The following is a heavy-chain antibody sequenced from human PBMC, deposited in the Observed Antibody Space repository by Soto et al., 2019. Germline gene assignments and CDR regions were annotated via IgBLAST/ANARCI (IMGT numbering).Heavy chain of an antibody. Sequence: QVQLVQSGAEVKKPGSSVKVSCKASGGTFSSYAISWVRQAPGQGLEWMGGIIPIFGTANYAQKFQGRVTITADESTSKAYMELSSLRAEDTAVYYCASRPYYYDRSGKPLGLEYWGQGTLVTVSS. CDR2: IIPIFGTA. D-gene: IGHD3-22*01. J-gene: IGHJ4*02. CDR3: ASRPYYYDRSGKPLGLEY. CDR1: GGTFSSYA. V-gene: IGHV1-69*01.